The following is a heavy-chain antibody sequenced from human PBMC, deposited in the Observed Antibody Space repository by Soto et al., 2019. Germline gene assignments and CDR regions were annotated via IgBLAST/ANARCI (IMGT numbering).Heavy chain of an antibody. D-gene: IGHD3-10*01. CDR3: ARQLWPYFFDN. CDR1: GFTVSSNY. J-gene: IGHJ4*02. V-gene: IGHV3-66*04. Sequence: GGSLRLSCAASGFTVSSNYMSWVRLAPGKGLEWVSVIYSGGSTYYADSVKGRFTISRDNSKNTLYLQMNSLRAEDTAVYYCARQLWPYFFDNWGQGPLVTVSS. CDR2: IYSGGST.